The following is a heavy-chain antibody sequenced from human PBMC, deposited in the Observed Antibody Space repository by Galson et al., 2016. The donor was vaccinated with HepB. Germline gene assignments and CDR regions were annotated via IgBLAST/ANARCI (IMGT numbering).Heavy chain of an antibody. Sequence: SLRLSCAASGFTFGSYWVHWVRQAPGKGLEWVSRTNNDGTSTTYADSVKGRFTISRDNTKNTLYLHMDTLRPEDTALYYCARDPGSFFDYWGQGSLVTVSS. CDR2: TNNDGTST. D-gene: IGHD1-26*01. J-gene: IGHJ4*02. V-gene: IGHV3-74*01. CDR1: GFTFGSYW. CDR3: ARDPGSFFDY.